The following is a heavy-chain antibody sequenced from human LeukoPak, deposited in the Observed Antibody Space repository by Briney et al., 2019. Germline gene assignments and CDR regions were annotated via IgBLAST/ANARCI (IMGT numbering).Heavy chain of an antibody. J-gene: IGHJ4*02. D-gene: IGHD3-9*01. Sequence: SETLSLTCTVSGGSLSSYSWSWIRQPAGKGLEWIVRIYTSGSTSYNPSLTSRVSMSLDTSKKQISLKLSSVTAADTAVYYCARETLTFPDFWGQGTQVTVSS. CDR2: IYTSGST. V-gene: IGHV4-4*07. CDR1: GGSLSSYS. CDR3: ARETLTFPDF.